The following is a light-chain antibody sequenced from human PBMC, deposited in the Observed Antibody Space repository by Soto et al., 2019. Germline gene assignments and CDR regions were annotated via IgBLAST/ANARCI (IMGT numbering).Light chain of an antibody. J-gene: IGKJ4*01. CDR3: QQYSRNPLT. CDR1: QRVNSW. V-gene: IGKV1-5*03. Sequence: DIQMTQSPSTLSASVGDRVTITCRASQRVNSWLAWYQQKPGEVPKLLIYKASNLESGVPSRFSGSGSGTEFTLTSSSLQPDDFVTYYCQQYSRNPLTFGGGTKVEI. CDR2: KAS.